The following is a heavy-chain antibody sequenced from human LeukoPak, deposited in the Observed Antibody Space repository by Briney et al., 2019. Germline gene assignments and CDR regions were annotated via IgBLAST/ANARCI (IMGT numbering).Heavy chain of an antibody. CDR1: GGTFSSYA. J-gene: IGHJ6*02. CDR2: IIPIFGTA. Sequence: ASVKVSCKASGGTFSSYAISWVRQAPGQGLEWMGGIIPIFGTANYAQKFQGRATITADESTSTAYMELSSLRSEDTAVYYCARVLCSGGSCYDYYYYGMDVWGQGTTVTVSS. CDR3: ARVLCSGGSCYDYYYYGMDV. V-gene: IGHV1-69*13. D-gene: IGHD2-15*01.